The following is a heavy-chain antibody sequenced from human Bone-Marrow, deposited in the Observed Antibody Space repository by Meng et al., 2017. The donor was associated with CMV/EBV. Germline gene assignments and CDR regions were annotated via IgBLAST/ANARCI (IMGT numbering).Heavy chain of an antibody. Sequence: GESLKISCKGSGYRFTNYWIGWVRQMPGKGLECMGIIYPGDSDTRYSPSFQGQVTISADKSITTAYLQWSSLKASDTAMYYCAKLNGQMAAHVWGQGTLVTVSS. V-gene: IGHV5-51*01. CDR1: GYRFTNYW. D-gene: IGHD5-24*01. J-gene: IGHJ4*02. CDR2: IYPGDSDT. CDR3: AKLNGQMAAHV.